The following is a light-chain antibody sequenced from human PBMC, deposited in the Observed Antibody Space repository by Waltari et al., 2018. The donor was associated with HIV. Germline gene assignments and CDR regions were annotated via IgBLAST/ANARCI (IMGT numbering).Light chain of an antibody. Sequence: QSVLTQPPSVSAAPGQKVTISCSGSPSTIGTDYVSWYQHPPGAAPKLPIYDNKKRPSGIPDRFSGSRSGTSATLDITGLQTGDEADYYCGTWDRNVGAAVFGGGTKLTVL. J-gene: IGLJ2*01. CDR2: DNK. V-gene: IGLV1-51*01. CDR3: GTWDRNVGAAV. CDR1: PSTIGTDY.